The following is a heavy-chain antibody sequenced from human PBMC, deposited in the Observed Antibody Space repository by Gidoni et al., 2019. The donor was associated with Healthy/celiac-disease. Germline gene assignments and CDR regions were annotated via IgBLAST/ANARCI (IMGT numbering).Heavy chain of an antibody. J-gene: IGHJ6*03. V-gene: IGHV3-23*04. D-gene: IGHD6-13*01. Sequence: EVQLVESGGGLVQPGGSLRLSCAASGFTFRSYAMSWVRQAPGKGLEWVSAISGSGGSTYYADSVKGRFTISRDNSKNTLYLQMNSLRAEDTAVYYCAKKPGYSSSWYWGGDYYYYMDVWGKGTTVTVSS. CDR2: ISGSGGST. CDR3: AKKPGYSSSWYWGGDYYYYMDV. CDR1: GFTFRSYA.